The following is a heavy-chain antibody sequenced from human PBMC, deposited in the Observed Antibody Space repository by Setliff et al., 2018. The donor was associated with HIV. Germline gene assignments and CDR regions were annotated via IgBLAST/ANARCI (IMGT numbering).Heavy chain of an antibody. CDR3: ARYFRDGSYNDY. CDR1: GFTFSDYE. CDR2: ISSSGNSV. Sequence: PGGSLRLSCTVSGFTFSDYEMNWVRQAPGKGLEWVSYISSSGNSVYYADSVKGRFAISRDNAKRSLFLQMNSLGGEDTAVYYCARYFRDGSYNDYWGQGTLVTVSS. J-gene: IGHJ4*02. V-gene: IGHV3-48*03. D-gene: IGHD3-10*01.